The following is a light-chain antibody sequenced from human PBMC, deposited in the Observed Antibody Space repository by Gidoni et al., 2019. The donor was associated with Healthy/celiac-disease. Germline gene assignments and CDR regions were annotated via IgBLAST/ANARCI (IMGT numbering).Light chain of an antibody. Sequence: SYELTQPPSVSVPPGQTASITCSGDKWGDKYACLYQQKPGQSPVLVIYQDIKRPSGIPERFSGSNSGNTATLTISGTQAIDEADYYCQAWDSSTVVFGGGTKLTV. V-gene: IGLV3-1*01. CDR2: QDI. J-gene: IGLJ2*01. CDR1: KWGDKY. CDR3: QAWDSSTVV.